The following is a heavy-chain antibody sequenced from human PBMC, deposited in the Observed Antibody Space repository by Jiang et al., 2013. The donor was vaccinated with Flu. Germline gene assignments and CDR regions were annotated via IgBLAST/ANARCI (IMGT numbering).Heavy chain of an antibody. J-gene: IGHJ4*02. D-gene: IGHD4-17*01. Sequence: PSETLSLTCTVPGGSISSSSYYWGWIRQPPGKGLEWIGSIYYSGSTYYNPSLKSRVTISVDTSKNQFSLKLSSVTAADTAVYYCAREYYGDYDGDYWGQGTLVTVSS. CDR3: AREYYGDYDGDY. V-gene: IGHV4-39*07. CDR2: IYYSGST. CDR1: GGSISSSSYY.